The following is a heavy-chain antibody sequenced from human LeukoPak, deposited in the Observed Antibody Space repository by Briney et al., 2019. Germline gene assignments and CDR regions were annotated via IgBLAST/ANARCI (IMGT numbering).Heavy chain of an antibody. Sequence: GGSLRLSCAASGFTVSSNYMSWVRQAPGKGLEWVSVIYSGGSTYYADSVKGRFTISRDNSKNTLYLQVNSLRAEDTAVYYCARDLILWFGEFDYYYYGMDVWGQGTTVTVSS. CDR2: IYSGGST. V-gene: IGHV3-66*02. J-gene: IGHJ6*02. D-gene: IGHD3-10*01. CDR3: ARDLILWFGEFDYYYYGMDV. CDR1: GFTVSSNY.